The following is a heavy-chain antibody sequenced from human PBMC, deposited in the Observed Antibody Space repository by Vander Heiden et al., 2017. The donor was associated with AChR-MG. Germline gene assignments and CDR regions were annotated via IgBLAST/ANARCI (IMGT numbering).Heavy chain of an antibody. Sequence: EVQLVESGGGLVQPGGSLRLSCAASGFTFSSYWVSWVRQAPGKGLEWVANIKQDGSEKYYVDSVKGRFTISRDNAKNSLYLQMNSLRAEDTAVYYCARHSSGWLEGYYYYGMDVWGQGTTVTVSS. J-gene: IGHJ6*02. CDR1: GFTFSSYW. D-gene: IGHD6-19*01. V-gene: IGHV3-7*01. CDR2: IKQDGSEK. CDR3: ARHSSGWLEGYYYYGMDV.